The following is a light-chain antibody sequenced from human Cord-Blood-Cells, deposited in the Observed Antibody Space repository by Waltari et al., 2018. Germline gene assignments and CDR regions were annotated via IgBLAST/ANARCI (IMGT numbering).Light chain of an antibody. V-gene: IGKV1-39*01. Sequence: DIQMTQSPSSLSASVGDRVTITCRASQSISSYLNWYQQKPGKAPKLLIYAASSLQSGVPSRFSGSGSGTDFTLTISSLQPEDFATLYCQQSYSTPYTFGQGTKLEIK. CDR2: AAS. CDR3: QQSYSTPYT. CDR1: QSISSY. J-gene: IGKJ2*01.